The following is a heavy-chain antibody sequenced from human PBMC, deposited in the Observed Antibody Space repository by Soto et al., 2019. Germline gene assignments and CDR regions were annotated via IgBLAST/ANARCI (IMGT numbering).Heavy chain of an antibody. CDR2: INHSGST. CDR1: GGSFSGYY. CDR3: ARARDGTNWFDP. Sequence: QVQLQQWGAGLLKPSETLSLTCAVYGGSFSGYYWSWIRQPPGKGLEWIGEINHSGSTNYNPSLKSRVTISVDTSKNQFSLKLSSVTAADTAVYYCARARDGTNWFDPWGQGTLVTVSS. J-gene: IGHJ5*02. V-gene: IGHV4-34*01.